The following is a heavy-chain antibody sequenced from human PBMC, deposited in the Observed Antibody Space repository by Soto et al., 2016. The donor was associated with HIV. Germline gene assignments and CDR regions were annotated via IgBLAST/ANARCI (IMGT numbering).Heavy chain of an antibody. CDR3: ARARRKYNFDRTGQTVGLDS. Sequence: VQLVQSGAEVKKPGSSVKVSCKTYGGLFSHHAMNWVRQAPEQSLEWMGRIIPVFERPNYSQKFEGRVAITVDESTSTAYMELTNLTPDDTAVYYCARARRKYNFDRTGQTVGLDSWGQGTLVIVSS. V-gene: IGHV1-69*18. CDR1: GGLFSHHA. J-gene: IGHJ4*02. D-gene: IGHD3-9*01. CDR2: IIPVFERP.